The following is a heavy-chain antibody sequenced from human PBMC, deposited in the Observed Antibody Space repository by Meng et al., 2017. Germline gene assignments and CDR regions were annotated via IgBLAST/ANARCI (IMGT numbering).Heavy chain of an antibody. Sequence: EVQLVVAGGCLVQPGGYLRLSCAASGFTFNNYWMHWVRQVPGKGLVWVSRISGDGSITNYADSVKGRFTISRDNAKNTLYLQMNSLRPEDTAVYYCLDEAPRSDYWGQGSLVTVSS. CDR1: GFTFNNYW. CDR3: LDEAPRSDY. V-gene: IGHV3-74*01. CDR2: ISGDGSIT. J-gene: IGHJ4*02. D-gene: IGHD1-1*01.